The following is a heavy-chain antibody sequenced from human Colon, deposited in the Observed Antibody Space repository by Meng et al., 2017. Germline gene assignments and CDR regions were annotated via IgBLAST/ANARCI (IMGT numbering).Heavy chain of an antibody. CDR1: GYLFSYYA. Sequence: QVQMVQSGSELKKPGASVKVTCKTSGYLFSYYAMNWVRQAPGRGLEWMGWINTKTGNPTYAQAFTGRFVFSLDTSVSTAYLQINDLKADDTAVYYCAREGSDSWIDYWGQGTLVTVSS. J-gene: IGHJ4*02. CDR3: AREGSDSWIDY. V-gene: IGHV7-4-1*02. CDR2: INTKTGNP. D-gene: IGHD6-13*01.